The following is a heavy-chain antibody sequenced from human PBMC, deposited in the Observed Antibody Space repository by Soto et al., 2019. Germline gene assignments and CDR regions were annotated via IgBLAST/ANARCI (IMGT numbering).Heavy chain of an antibody. CDR3: AKRGTRRGNYYYYGMDV. J-gene: IGHJ6*02. D-gene: IGHD1-1*01. CDR2: ISGSGGST. CDR1: GFTFSSYA. V-gene: IGHV3-23*01. Sequence: GGSLRLSCAASGFTFSSYAMSWVRQAPGKGLEWVSAISGSGGSTYYADSVKGRFTISRDNSKNTLYLQMNSLRAEDTAVYYCAKRGTRRGNYYYYGMDVWGQGTTVTVSS.